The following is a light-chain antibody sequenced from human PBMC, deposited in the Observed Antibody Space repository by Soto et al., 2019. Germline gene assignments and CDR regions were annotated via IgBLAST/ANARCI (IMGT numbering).Light chain of an antibody. J-gene: IGLJ1*01. CDR3: YSFAGSTTFSYV. Sequence: QSALTQPASVSGSPGQSIGISCTGTSSDVVTYNLVSWYQQHPGKAPTVLIYEGTKRPSGVSNRFSGSKSGNTASLTISGLQTEDEADYYCYSFAGSTTFSYVFGPGTKAPS. CDR2: EGT. CDR1: SSDVVTYNL. V-gene: IGLV2-23*03.